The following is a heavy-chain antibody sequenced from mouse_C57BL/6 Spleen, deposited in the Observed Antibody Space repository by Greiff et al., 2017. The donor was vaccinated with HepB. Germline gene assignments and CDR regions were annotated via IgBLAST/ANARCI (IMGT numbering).Heavy chain of an antibody. CDR1: GYTFTSYW. J-gene: IGHJ1*03. CDR3: ERDNGSSYGYFDD. V-gene: IGHV1-7*01. CDR2: INPSSGYT. Sequence: VQLQQSGADLAKPGASVKLSCKASGYTFTSYWMHWVHQTPGQGLEWIGYINPSSGYTKYNQKFKDKATLTADKTSSTAYMQLSSLTYEDSAVYARERDNGSSYGYFDDWGTGTTVTVSS. D-gene: IGHD1-1*01.